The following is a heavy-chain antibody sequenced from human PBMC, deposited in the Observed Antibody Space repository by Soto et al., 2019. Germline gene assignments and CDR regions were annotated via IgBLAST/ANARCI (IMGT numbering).Heavy chain of an antibody. Sequence: GASVKVSCKASGYTFTSYDINWVRQATGQGLEWMGWMNPNSGNTGYAQKFQGRVTMTRNTSISTAYMELSSLRSEDTAVYYCARPRRDDFWSGYYYYFDYWGQGTLVTVSS. D-gene: IGHD3-3*01. V-gene: IGHV1-8*01. CDR3: ARPRRDDFWSGYYYYFDY. CDR1: GYTFTSYD. CDR2: MNPNSGNT. J-gene: IGHJ4*02.